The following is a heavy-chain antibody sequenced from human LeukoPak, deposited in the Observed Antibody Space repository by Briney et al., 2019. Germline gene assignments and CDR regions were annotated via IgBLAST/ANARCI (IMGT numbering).Heavy chain of an antibody. CDR1: GGSISSSSYY. J-gene: IGHJ5*02. Sequence: SETLSLTCTVSGGSISSSSYYWGWIRQPPGKGLEWIGSIYYSGSTYYNPSLKSRVTISVDTSKNQFSLKLSSVTAADTAVYYCAGHEEYSNNERNNGFDPWAQEPWSPPPQ. CDR3: AGHEEYSNNERNNGFDP. D-gene: IGHD4-11*01. V-gene: IGHV4-39*01. CDR2: IYYSGST.